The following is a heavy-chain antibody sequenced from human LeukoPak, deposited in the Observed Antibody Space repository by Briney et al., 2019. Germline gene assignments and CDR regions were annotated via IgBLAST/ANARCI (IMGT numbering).Heavy chain of an antibody. CDR1: GYTFTSYD. CDR3: ATSYGIAAAGKDDY. CDR2: MNPNSGNT. D-gene: IGHD6-13*01. J-gene: IGHJ4*02. V-gene: IGHV1-8*01. Sequence: GASVKVSCKASGYTFTSYDINWVRQATGQGHEWMGWMNPNSGNTGYAQKFQGRVTMTRNTSISTAYMELSSLRSEDTAVYYCATSYGIAAAGKDDYWGQGTLVTVSS.